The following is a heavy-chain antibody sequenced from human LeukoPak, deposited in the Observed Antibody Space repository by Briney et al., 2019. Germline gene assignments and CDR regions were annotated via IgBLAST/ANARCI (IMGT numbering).Heavy chain of an antibody. CDR3: ARGRCSGGSCYRYYYYGMDV. D-gene: IGHD2-15*01. CDR1: GDSISRYY. CDR2: INHSGST. V-gene: IGHV4-34*01. Sequence: PSETLSLTCTVSGDSISRYYWSWIRQPPGKGLEWIGEINHSGSTNYNPSLKSRVTISVDTSKNQFSLKLSSVTAADTAVYYCARGRCSGGSCYRYYYYGMDVWGQGTTVTVSS. J-gene: IGHJ6*02.